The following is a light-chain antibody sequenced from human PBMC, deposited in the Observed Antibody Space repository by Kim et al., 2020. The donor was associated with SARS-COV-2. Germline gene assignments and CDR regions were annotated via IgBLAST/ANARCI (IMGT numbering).Light chain of an antibody. V-gene: IGKV6-21*01. CDR3: HQTANLPLT. CDR1: QSIGSK. CDR2: FAS. J-gene: IGKJ4*01. Sequence: SVTPKEKVTITCRASQSIGSKLQWYQQKPGQSPKLLITFASQSFSGVPSRFSGSGTGTDFTLTINSLEAEDAAVYYCHQTANLPLTFGGGTKLEIK.